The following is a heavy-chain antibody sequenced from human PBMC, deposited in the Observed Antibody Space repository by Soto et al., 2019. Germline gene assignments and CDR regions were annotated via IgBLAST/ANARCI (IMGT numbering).Heavy chain of an antibody. J-gene: IGHJ4*02. Sequence: SETLSLTCAVYGGSFSGYYWSWIRQPPGKGLEWIGEINHSGSTNYNPSLKSRVTISVDTSKNQFSLKLSSVTAADTAVYYCARAGRLIAVAGFDYWGQGTLVTVSS. CDR1: GGSFSGYY. V-gene: IGHV4-34*01. D-gene: IGHD6-19*01. CDR2: INHSGST. CDR3: ARAGRLIAVAGFDY.